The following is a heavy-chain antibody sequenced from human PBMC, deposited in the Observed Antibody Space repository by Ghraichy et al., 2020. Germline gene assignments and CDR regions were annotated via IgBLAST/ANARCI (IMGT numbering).Heavy chain of an antibody. Sequence: GGSLRLSCAASGFTFSSYSMNWVRQAPGKGLEWVSYISSSSTIYYADSVKGRFTISRDNAKNSLYLQMNSLRDEDTAVYYCARGPFWTQLVRDEGAFDIWGQGTMVTVSS. V-gene: IGHV3-48*02. D-gene: IGHD6-13*01. CDR3: ARGPFWTQLVRDEGAFDI. CDR2: ISSSSTI. J-gene: IGHJ3*02. CDR1: GFTFSSYS.